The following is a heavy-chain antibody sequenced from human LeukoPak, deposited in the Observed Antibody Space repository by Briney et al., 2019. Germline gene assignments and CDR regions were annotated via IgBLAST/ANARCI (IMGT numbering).Heavy chain of an antibody. CDR2: ISSNGGST. J-gene: IGHJ4*02. CDR3: ARRGDGGRSFDY. Sequence: GESLRLSCSASGFTFSSYAMHWVRQAPGKGLEYVSAISSNGGSTYYADSVKGRFTISRDNSKNTLYLQVNSLRAEDTAVYYCARRGDGGRSFDYWGQGTLVTVSS. CDR1: GFTFSSYA. D-gene: IGHD4-23*01. V-gene: IGHV3-64*04.